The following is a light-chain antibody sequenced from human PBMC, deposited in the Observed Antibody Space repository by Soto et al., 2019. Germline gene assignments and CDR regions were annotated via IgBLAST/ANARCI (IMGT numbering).Light chain of an antibody. Sequence: DIQMTQSPSTLSASVGDSVTIACRASQSVSTGLAWYQHKPGKAPKLRIYDAYNLDSGVPSRFSGRGSGTEFSLTISNLQPDDCATYYCQQYENYWTFGQGTKVDIK. CDR1: QSVSTG. CDR2: DAY. V-gene: IGKV1-5*01. J-gene: IGKJ1*01. CDR3: QQYENYWT.